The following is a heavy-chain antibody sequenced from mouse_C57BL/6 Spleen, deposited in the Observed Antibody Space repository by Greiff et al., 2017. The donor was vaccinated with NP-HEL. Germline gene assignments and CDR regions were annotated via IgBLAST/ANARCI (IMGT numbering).Heavy chain of an antibody. V-gene: IGHV5-6*01. CDR1: GFTFSSYG. J-gene: IGHJ3*01. CDR3: LYSTLAY. CDR2: ISSGGSYT. D-gene: IGHD2-5*01. Sequence: EVQLQESGGDLVKPGGSLKLSCAASGFTFSSYGMSWVRQTPDKRLEWVATISSGGSYTYYPDSVKGRFTISRDNAKNTLYLQMSSLKSEDTAMYYCLYSTLAYWGQGTLVTVSA.